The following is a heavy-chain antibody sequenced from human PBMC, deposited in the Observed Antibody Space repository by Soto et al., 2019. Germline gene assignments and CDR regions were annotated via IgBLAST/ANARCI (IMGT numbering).Heavy chain of an antibody. CDR3: AKDARATYGMDV. Sequence: EVQLLESGGGLVQPGGSLRLSCAASGFTFSSYAMSWVRQAPGKGLEWVSTISGNGGSTYYADSVKGRFTISRDNSKNTLYLQMNSLRAEDTAVYYCAKDARATYGMDVWGRGTTVTVSS. CDR2: ISGNGGST. CDR1: GFTFSSYA. V-gene: IGHV3-23*01. J-gene: IGHJ6*02.